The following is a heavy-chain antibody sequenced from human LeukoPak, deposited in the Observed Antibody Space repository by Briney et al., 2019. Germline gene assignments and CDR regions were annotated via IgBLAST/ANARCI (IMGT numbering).Heavy chain of an antibody. CDR1: GFTVSSNY. D-gene: IGHD3-3*01. V-gene: IGHV3-53*01. CDR2: IYSGGST. J-gene: IGHJ4*02. CDR3: ARGALRFYYFDY. Sequence: GGSLRPSCAASGFTVSSNYMSWVRQAPGKGLEWVSVIYSGGSTYYADSVKGRFTISRDNSKNTLYLQMNSLRAEDTAVYYCARGALRFYYFDYWGQGTLVTVS.